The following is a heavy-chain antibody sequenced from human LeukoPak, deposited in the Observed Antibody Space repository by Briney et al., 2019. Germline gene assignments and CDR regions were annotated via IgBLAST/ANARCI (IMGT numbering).Heavy chain of an antibody. V-gene: IGHV5-51*01. J-gene: IGHJ6*02. CDR2: IYPGDSHT. CDR3: ARSVRGVIVDYYGMDV. CDR1: GYSFSSYW. D-gene: IGHD3-10*01. Sequence: GESLKICCKGAGYSFSSYWIGWVRQMPGKGLEWMGIIYPGDSHTSSSSSFQGQVNISADKSISTAYLQWSSLKASDTAMYYCARSVRGVIVDYYGMDVWGQGTTVTVSS.